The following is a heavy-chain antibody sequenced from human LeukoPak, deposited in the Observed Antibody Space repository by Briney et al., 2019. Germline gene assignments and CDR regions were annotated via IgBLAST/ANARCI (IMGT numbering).Heavy chain of an antibody. CDR2: IYSGGTT. Sequence: GGSLRLSCAASGFTVSSNCMSWVRQAPGKGLEWVSVIYSGGTTYYADSVKGRFTISRDNSKNTLHLQMNSLRAEDTAVYYCARDQYSYAHAAHWGQGTLVTVSS. V-gene: IGHV3-66*01. CDR1: GFTVSSNC. D-gene: IGHD5-18*01. J-gene: IGHJ4*02. CDR3: ARDQYSYAHAAH.